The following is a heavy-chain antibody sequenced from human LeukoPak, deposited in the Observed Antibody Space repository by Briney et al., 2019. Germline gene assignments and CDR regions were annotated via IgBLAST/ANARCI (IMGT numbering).Heavy chain of an antibody. J-gene: IGHJ4*02. CDR3: ARSSYQLLGWLYLDY. CDR1: GGSISSYY. CDR2: IYYSGST. D-gene: IGHD2-2*01. Sequence: SETLSLTCTVSGGSISSYYWSWIRQPPGKGLEWIGYIYYSGSTYYNPSLKSRVTISVDTSKNQFSLKLSSVTAADTAVYYCARSSYQLLGWLYLDYWGQGTLVTVSS. V-gene: IGHV4-59*08.